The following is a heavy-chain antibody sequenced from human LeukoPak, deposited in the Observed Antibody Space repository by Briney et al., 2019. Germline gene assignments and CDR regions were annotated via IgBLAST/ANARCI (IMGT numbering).Heavy chain of an antibody. CDR1: GFTFSSYA. CDR2: ISYDGSNK. Sequence: GGSLRLSCAASGFTFSSYAMHWVRQAPGKGLEWVAVISYDGSNKYYADSVKGRFTISRDNSKNTLYLQMNSLRAEDTAVYYCARDPPSVTGAFDYWGQGTLVTVSS. D-gene: IGHD7-27*01. J-gene: IGHJ4*02. CDR3: ARDPPSVTGAFDY. V-gene: IGHV3-30-3*01.